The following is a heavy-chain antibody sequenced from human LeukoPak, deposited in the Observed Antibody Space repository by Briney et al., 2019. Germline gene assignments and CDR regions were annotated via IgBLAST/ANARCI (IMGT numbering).Heavy chain of an antibody. CDR1: GLSFNTYY. Sequence: SEALSLTCAVYGLSFNTYYWSWIRQPPGKGLEWIGDINRIGSTNYNPSLKSRVTISVDTSKNQFSLKLSSVTAADTAVYYCARGRSDCSSTSCPLGNYVDVWGKGTTVTVSS. J-gene: IGHJ6*03. V-gene: IGHV4-34*01. CDR2: INRIGST. CDR3: ARGRSDCSSTSCPLGNYVDV. D-gene: IGHD2-2*01.